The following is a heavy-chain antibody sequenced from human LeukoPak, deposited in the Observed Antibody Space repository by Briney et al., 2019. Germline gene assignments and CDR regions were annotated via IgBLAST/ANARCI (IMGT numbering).Heavy chain of an antibody. CDR3: ARRSGSGSYYNYFDY. Sequence: SETLSLTCTVSGGSISSSSYYWGWIRQPPGKGLEWIGSIYYSGSTYYNPSLKSRVTISVDTSKNQFSLKLSSVTAADTAVYYCARRSGSGSYYNYFDYWGQGTLVTVSS. J-gene: IGHJ4*02. CDR1: GGSISSSSYY. CDR2: IYYSGST. V-gene: IGHV4-39*01. D-gene: IGHD3-10*01.